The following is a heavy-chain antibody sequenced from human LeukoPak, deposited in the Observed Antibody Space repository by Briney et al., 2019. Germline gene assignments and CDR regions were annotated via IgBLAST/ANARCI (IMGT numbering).Heavy chain of an antibody. J-gene: IGHJ4*02. CDR3: ARGDLYDSSGYYFDY. D-gene: IGHD3-22*01. Sequence: IPSETLSLTCTVSGGSISSYYWSWIRQPPGKGLEWIGYIYYSGSTNYNPSLKSRVTISVDTSKNQFSLKLSSVTAADTAVYYCARGDLYDSSGYYFDYWGQGTLVTVSS. V-gene: IGHV4-59*08. CDR2: IYYSGST. CDR1: GGSISSYY.